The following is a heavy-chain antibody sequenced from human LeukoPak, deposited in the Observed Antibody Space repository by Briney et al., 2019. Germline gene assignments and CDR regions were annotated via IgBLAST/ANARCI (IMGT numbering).Heavy chain of an antibody. D-gene: IGHD3-22*01. Sequence: SETLSLTCTVSGGPISSGGYSWSWIRQPPGKGLEWIGYIYHSGSTYYNPSLKSRVTISVDRSKNQFSLKLSSVTAADTAVYYCATGDHFGVEKGYYDSSGLFDYWGQGTLVTVSS. CDR2: IYHSGST. V-gene: IGHV4-30-2*01. J-gene: IGHJ4*02. CDR1: GGPISSGGYS. CDR3: ATGDHFGVEKGYYDSSGLFDY.